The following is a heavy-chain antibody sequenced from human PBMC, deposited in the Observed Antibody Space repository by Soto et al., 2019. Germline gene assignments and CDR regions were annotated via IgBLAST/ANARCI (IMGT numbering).Heavy chain of an antibody. J-gene: IGHJ6*02. D-gene: IGHD1-26*01. CDR1: GFTFSSYA. V-gene: IGHV3-21*01. CDR3: ARSYSGSSRYYYGMDV. CDR2: ISSSSSYI. Sequence: GGSLRLSCAASGFTFSSYAMSWVRQAPGKGLEWVSSISSSSSYIYYADSVKGRFTISRDNAKNSLYLQMNSLRAEDTAVYYCARSYSGSSRYYYGMDVWGQGTTVTVSS.